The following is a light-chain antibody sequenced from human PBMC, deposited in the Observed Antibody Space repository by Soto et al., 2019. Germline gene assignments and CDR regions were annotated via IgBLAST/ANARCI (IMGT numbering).Light chain of an antibody. Sequence: QSALTQPRSVSGSPGQSVTISCTGTSSDVGGYNYVSWYQQHPGKAPKLMIFDVSKRPSGVPDRFSGSKSGTTASLTISGLQAEDEADYHCCSYAGSCILVFGGGTKLTVL. V-gene: IGLV2-11*01. CDR1: SSDVGGYNY. CDR2: DVS. CDR3: CSYAGSCILV. J-gene: IGLJ3*02.